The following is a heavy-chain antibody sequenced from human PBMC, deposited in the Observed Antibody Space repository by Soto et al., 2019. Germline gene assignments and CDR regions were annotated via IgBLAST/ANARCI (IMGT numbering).Heavy chain of an antibody. CDR3: ANGHANYFYDGMDV. V-gene: IGHV1-69*04. J-gene: IGHJ6*02. D-gene: IGHD2-8*01. Sequence: QVRLVQSGSVFKNPGASVTVSCKTSGGTLSSFAISWVRQAPGQGREWVGTFIPVVAMAKDGQNFQGRVTMTADQSTNTFVMELRGLTYEDTAIYYCANGHANYFYDGMDVWGQGTAVTVSS. CDR2: FIPVVAMA. CDR1: GGTLSSFA.